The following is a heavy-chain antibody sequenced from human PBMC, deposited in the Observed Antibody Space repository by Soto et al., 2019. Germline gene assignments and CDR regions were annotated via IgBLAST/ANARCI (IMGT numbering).Heavy chain of an antibody. V-gene: IGHV3-7*01. CDR3: ARGDTPMITGMDSFDI. D-gene: IGHD5-18*01. J-gene: IGHJ3*02. CDR2: IKQDGTEK. CDR1: GFTLCRYW. Sequence: PGGSLRLSCAASGFTLCRYWMNWVRQAPGKGLEWVANIKQDGTEKNYVDSVKGRFTISRDNARNSLYLQMDSLRAEDTAVYFCARGDTPMITGMDSFDIWGQGTMVTVSS.